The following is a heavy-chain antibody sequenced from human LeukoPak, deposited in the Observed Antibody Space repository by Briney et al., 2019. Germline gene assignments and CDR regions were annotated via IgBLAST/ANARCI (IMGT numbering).Heavy chain of an antibody. CDR3: ARDVVTKIQY. CDR2: IYYSGST. J-gene: IGHJ4*02. D-gene: IGHD3-22*01. V-gene: IGHV4-39*07. Sequence: PSGTLSLTCTVSGDSITSSSFYWAWIRQPPGKGLEWIGTIYYSGSTYYNPSLKSRVTVSVDTSKNQFSLKVTSVTAADTAVYYCARDVVTKIQYWGQGILVSVSS. CDR1: GDSITSSSFY.